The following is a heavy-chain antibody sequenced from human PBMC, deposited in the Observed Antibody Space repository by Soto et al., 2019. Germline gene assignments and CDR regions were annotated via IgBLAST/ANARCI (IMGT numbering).Heavy chain of an antibody. D-gene: IGHD3-10*02. Sequence: EVQLLESGGGLVHPGGSLRLSCAASGFTFSSYAMSWVRQAPGKGLEWVSAISGSGGSTYYADSVKGRFTISRDTSKNTLYLQMNSLIAEDTAVYYCAKDVFGEFPRGAFDIWGQGTMVTVSS. CDR2: ISGSGGST. V-gene: IGHV3-23*01. J-gene: IGHJ3*02. CDR1: GFTFSSYA. CDR3: AKDVFGEFPRGAFDI.